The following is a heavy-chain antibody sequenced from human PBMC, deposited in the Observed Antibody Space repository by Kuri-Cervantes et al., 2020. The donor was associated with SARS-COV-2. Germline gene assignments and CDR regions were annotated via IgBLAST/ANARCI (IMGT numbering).Heavy chain of an antibody. CDR3: AREHFWSGYYQPTYYYYMDV. V-gene: IGHV4-61*02. J-gene: IGHJ6*03. CDR1: GYSISSGDYY. Sequence: LRLSCAVSGYSISSGDYYWSWIRQPPGKGLEWIGRIYTSGSTNYNPSLKSRVTMSVDTSKNQFSLKLSSVTAADTAVYYCAREHFWSGYYQPTYYYYMDVWGKGTTVTVSS. D-gene: IGHD3-3*02. CDR2: IYTSGST.